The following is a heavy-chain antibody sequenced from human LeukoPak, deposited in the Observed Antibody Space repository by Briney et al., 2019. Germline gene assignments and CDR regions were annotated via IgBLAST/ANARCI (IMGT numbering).Heavy chain of an antibody. Sequence: PSETLSLTCAVYGGSFSGYYWSWIRQPPGKGLEWIGEINHSGSTNYNPSLKSRVTISVDTSKNQFSLKLSSVTAADTAVYYCASEHDSGGRPFDYWGQGTLVTVSS. J-gene: IGHJ4*02. CDR2: INHSGST. V-gene: IGHV4-34*01. CDR3: ASEHDSGGRPFDY. CDR1: GGSFSGYY. D-gene: IGHD3-16*01.